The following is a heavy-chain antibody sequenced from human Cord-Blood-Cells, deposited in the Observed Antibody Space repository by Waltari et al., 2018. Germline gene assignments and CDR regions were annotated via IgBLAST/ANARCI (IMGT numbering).Heavy chain of an antibody. CDR1: GYTFTSYD. D-gene: IGHD1-26*01. CDR3: ARVMSGSYYYYYYGMDV. CDR2: MNPNSGNT. Sequence: QVQLVQSGAEVKKPGASVKVSCKASGYTFTSYDINWVRQATGQGLEWMGWMNPNSGNTGYAQKFQGRVTMTRNTSISTAYMELSSLRSEDTAVYYCARVMSGSYYYYYYGMDVWGQGTTVTVSS. J-gene: IGHJ6*02. V-gene: IGHV1-8*01.